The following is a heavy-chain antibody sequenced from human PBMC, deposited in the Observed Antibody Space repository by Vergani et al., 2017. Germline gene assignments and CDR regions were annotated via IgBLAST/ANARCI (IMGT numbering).Heavy chain of an antibody. J-gene: IGHJ6*02. D-gene: IGHD2-2*01. CDR2: IIPIFGTA. Sequence: QVQLVQSGSELKKPGASVKVSCKASGGPFSSYAISWVRQAPGQGLEWMGRIIPIFGTANYAQKFQGRVTITADESTSTAYMELSSLRSEDTAVYYWTRDTRESTRYYYYGMDVWGQ. CDR3: TRDTRESTRYYYYGMDV. CDR1: GGPFSSYA. V-gene: IGHV1-69*18.